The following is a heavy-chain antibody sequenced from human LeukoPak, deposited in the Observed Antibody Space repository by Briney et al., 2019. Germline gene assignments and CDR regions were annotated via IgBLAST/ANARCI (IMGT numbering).Heavy chain of an antibody. V-gene: IGHV1-8*01. J-gene: IGHJ4*02. Sequence: ASVKVSCKASGYTFTSYDINWVRQATGQGLEWMGWMNPNSGNTGYAQKFRGRVTMTRNTSISTAYMELSSLRSEDTAVYYCARIDQNSGSYSDYWGQGTLVTVSS. CDR1: GYTFTSYD. CDR3: ARIDQNSGSYSDY. CDR2: MNPNSGNT. D-gene: IGHD1-26*01.